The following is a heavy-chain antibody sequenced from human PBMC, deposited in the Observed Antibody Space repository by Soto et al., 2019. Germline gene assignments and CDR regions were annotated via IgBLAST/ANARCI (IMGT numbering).Heavy chain of an antibody. D-gene: IGHD3-3*01. J-gene: IGHJ4*02. V-gene: IGHV3-30*03. Sequence: HVKLVESGGGVVQPGRSLRLSCAASGFTFSSYGMHWVRQAPGKGLEWVAVISYDGSNKYYADSVKGRFTISRDNSKNTLYLQMNSLRAEDTAVYNCASTSVDDFWSFFDYWGQGTLVTVSS. CDR2: ISYDGSNK. CDR1: GFTFSSYG. CDR3: ASTSVDDFWSFFDY.